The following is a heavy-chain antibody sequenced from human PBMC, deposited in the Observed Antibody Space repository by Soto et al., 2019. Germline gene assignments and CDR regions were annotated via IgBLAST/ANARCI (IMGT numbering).Heavy chain of an antibody. Sequence: QVQLQQWGAGLLKPSETLSLTCAVYGGSFSGYYWSWIRQPPGKGLEWIGEINHSGSTNYNPSIKSRVTISVDTSKNQFSLKLSSVTAADTAVYYCARVSGIYYYGMDVWGQGTTVTVSS. D-gene: IGHD3-10*01. V-gene: IGHV4-34*01. CDR3: ARVSGIYYYGMDV. CDR1: GGSFSGYY. CDR2: INHSGST. J-gene: IGHJ6*02.